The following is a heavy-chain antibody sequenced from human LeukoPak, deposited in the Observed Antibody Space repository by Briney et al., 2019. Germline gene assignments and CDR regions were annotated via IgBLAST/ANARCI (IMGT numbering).Heavy chain of an antibody. V-gene: IGHV4-39*01. Sequence: SETLSLTCTVSGGSISSSSYYWGWIRQPPGKGLEWIGSVYYSGSTYYNPSLKSRVTISVDSSKNQFSLKLSSVTAADTAVYYCARCSSSWYVGNFDYWGQGTLVTVSS. CDR1: GGSISSSSYY. D-gene: IGHD6-13*01. J-gene: IGHJ4*02. CDR3: ARCSSSWYVGNFDY. CDR2: VYYSGST.